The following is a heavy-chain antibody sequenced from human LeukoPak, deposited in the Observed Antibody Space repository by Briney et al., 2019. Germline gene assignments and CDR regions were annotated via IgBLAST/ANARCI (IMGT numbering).Heavy chain of an antibody. CDR2: ISSSGSTI. CDR1: GFTFSDYY. D-gene: IGHD1-1*01. J-gene: IGHJ3*02. Sequence: GGSLRLSCAASGFTFSDYYMSWIRQAPGKGLEWVSYISSSGSTIYYADSVKGRFTISRDNTKNSLYLQMNSLRAEDTAVYYCARGWSRGNDAFDIWGQGTMVTVSS. V-gene: IGHV3-11*01. CDR3: ARGWSRGNDAFDI.